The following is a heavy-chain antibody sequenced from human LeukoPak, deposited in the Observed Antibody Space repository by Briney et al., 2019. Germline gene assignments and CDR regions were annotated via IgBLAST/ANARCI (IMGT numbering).Heavy chain of an antibody. J-gene: IGHJ4*02. D-gene: IGHD6-13*01. CDR1: GYNFTGYY. CDR3: ARVRCSSSWYEGDFDY. V-gene: IGHV1-2*02. Sequence: ASVKVSCKASGYNFTGYYMHWVRQAPGQGLEWMGWINPNSGGTNYAQKFQGRVTMTRDTSISTAYMELSRLRSDDTAVYYCARVRCSSSWYEGDFDYWGQGTLVTVSS. CDR2: INPNSGGT.